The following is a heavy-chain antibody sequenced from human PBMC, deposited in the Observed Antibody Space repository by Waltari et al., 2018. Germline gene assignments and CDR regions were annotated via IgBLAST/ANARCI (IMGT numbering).Heavy chain of an antibody. V-gene: IGHV3-23*01. CDR2: ISGRGAIK. CDR1: GFTFSSYA. D-gene: IGHD4-17*01. Sequence: DVQLLESGGGLVQPGGSLRLSCAASGFTFSSYAMSWVRQAPGKGLGWVSPISGRGAIKYYADSVKGRFTISRDNSKSTLYLQMSSLRAEDTAVYYCARLVDGDYYFDYWGQGTLVTVSS. CDR3: ARLVDGDYYFDY. J-gene: IGHJ4*02.